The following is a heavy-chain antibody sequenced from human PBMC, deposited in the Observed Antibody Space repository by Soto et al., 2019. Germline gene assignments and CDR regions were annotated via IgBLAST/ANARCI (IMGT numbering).Heavy chain of an antibody. CDR2: IWSDGSGK. J-gene: IGHJ6*03. D-gene: IGHD4-17*01. Sequence: QVQLVESGGGVVQPGGFLRLSCTASGFTFNNFGMHWVRQAPGKGLEWVAVIWSDGSGKYYADSVKGRFTVSRDNSKNTLYVQMNSLRDEDTAVYYCARDRTANHYMDVWGKGTTVTVSS. CDR3: ARDRTANHYMDV. CDR1: GFTFNNFG. V-gene: IGHV3-33*01.